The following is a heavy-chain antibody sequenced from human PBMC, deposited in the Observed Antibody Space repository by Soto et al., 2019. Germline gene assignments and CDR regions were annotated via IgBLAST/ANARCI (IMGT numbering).Heavy chain of an antibody. J-gene: IGHJ6*02. CDR3: AKSRLLSTYYYYYYGMDV. D-gene: IGHD2-15*01. CDR1: GFTFDDYT. CDR2: ISWDGGST. Sequence: GGSLRLSCAASGFTFDDYTMHWVRQAPGKGLEWVSLISWDGGSTYYADSVKGRFTISRDNSKNSLYLQMNSLRTEDTALYYCAKSRLLSTYYYYYYGMDVWGQGTTVTVSS. V-gene: IGHV3-43*01.